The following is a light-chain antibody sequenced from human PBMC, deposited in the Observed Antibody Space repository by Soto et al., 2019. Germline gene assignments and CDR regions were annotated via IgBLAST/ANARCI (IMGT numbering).Light chain of an antibody. CDR3: QKYNKWPLT. Sequence: EVVMTQSPATLSVSPGDTATLSCRASQSLTTYLAWYQQKTDQAPRLLIYGISTRATDVPDRFSGSGSGTEFNLTISGLQSEDFAVYYCQKYNKWPLTXGGGTKVDIK. CDR2: GIS. V-gene: IGKV3-15*01. J-gene: IGKJ4*01. CDR1: QSLTTY.